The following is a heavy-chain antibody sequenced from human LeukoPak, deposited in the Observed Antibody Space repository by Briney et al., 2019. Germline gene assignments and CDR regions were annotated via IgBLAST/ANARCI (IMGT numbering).Heavy chain of an antibody. CDR2: ISSSGSDI. Sequence: GGSLRLSCAASGFTFSNYEMHWVRQAPGKGLEWVSYISSSGSDIYYADSVKGRFTISRDNAKNSLYLHMNSLRAEDTAVYYCARDPYNGAYSEGYYYYYMDVWGKGTTVTVSS. D-gene: IGHD1-1*01. CDR3: ARDPYNGAYSEGYYYYYMDV. CDR1: GFTFSNYE. J-gene: IGHJ6*03. V-gene: IGHV3-48*03.